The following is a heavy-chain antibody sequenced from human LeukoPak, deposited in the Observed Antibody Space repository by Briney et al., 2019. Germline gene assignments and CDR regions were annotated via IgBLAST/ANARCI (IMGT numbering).Heavy chain of an antibody. CDR1: GYTFSGYY. D-gene: IGHD6-13*01. CDR2: INPNSGGT. V-gene: IGHV1-2*02. J-gene: IGHJ4*02. Sequence: ASVEVSCKASGYTFSGYYIHWVRQAPGQGLEWMGWINPNSGGTNYAQKFQGRVTMTRDTSISTAYMELSRLRSDDTAVYYCARDQLPIAAAGPSGYWGQGTLVTVSS. CDR3: ARDQLPIAAAGPSGY.